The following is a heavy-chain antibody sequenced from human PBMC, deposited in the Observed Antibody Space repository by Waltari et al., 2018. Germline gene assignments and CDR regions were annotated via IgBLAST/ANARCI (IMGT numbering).Heavy chain of an antibody. Sequence: QVQLQQWGAGLLKPSETLSLTCAVYGGSFSGYYWSWIRQPPGKGLEWIGEINHSGSTNYNPSLKSRVTISVDTSKNQFSLKLSSVTAADTAVYYCARLGWYYFDYWGQGTLVIVSS. J-gene: IGHJ4*02. V-gene: IGHV4-34*01. CDR2: INHSGST. CDR3: ARLGWYYFDY. D-gene: IGHD6-19*01. CDR1: GGSFSGYY.